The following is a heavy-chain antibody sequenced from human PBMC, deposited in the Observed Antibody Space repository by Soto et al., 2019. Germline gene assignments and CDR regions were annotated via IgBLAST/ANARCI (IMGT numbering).Heavy chain of an antibody. J-gene: IGHJ4*02. CDR3: AKDLSHSYGDLLRVYFDY. D-gene: IGHD4-17*01. V-gene: IGHV3-23*01. Sequence: EVQLLESGGGLVQPGGSLRLSCAASGFTFSSYAMSWVRQAPGKGLEWVSAISGSGGSTYYADSVKGRFTISRDNSKNTLYLQMNSLRAADTAVYYCAKDLSHSYGDLLRVYFDYWGQGTLVTVSS. CDR1: GFTFSSYA. CDR2: ISGSGGST.